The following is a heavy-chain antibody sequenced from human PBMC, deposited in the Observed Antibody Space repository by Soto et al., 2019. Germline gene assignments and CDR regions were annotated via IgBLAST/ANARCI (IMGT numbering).Heavy chain of an antibody. Sequence: SEALSLTCTVSGGSISSSSYYWGWIRQPPGKGLEWIGSIYYSGSTYYNPSLKSRVTISADKSISTAYLQWTSLKASDTAMYYCARHGEAAGTLSRFDTWGQGTLVTVSS. CDR3: ARHGEAAGTLSRFDT. CDR1: GGSISSSSYY. J-gene: IGHJ5*02. D-gene: IGHD6-13*01. CDR2: IYYSGST. V-gene: IGHV4-39*07.